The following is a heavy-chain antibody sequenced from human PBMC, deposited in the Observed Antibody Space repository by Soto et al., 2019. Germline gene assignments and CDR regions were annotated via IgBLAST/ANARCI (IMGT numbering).Heavy chain of an antibody. V-gene: IGHV1-18*01. CDR1: GYTFTNYG. J-gene: IGHJ4*02. D-gene: IGHD1-26*01. Sequence: QVQLVQSGAEVKKPGASVKVSCKASGYTFTNYGISWVRQAPGQGLEWMGWISANNGNTNYAQKLKGRVTVTTDTSTSTADMELRSLRSDYTAVNYCARDRGSYAIDFWGQGTLVTVSS. CDR2: ISANNGNT. CDR3: ARDRGSYAIDF.